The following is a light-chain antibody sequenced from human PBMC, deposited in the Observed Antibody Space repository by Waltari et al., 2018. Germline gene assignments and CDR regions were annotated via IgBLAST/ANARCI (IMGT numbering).Light chain of an antibody. CDR3: CSYAGRSTWV. V-gene: IGLV2-23*01. CDR1: SSDVGGYNL. Sequence: QSALTQPASVSGSPGQSITISCAGTSSDVGGYNLLPWYQHHPGKAPKLMIYEGSKRPSGVSNRFSGSKSGNTASLTISGLQAEDEADYYCCSYAGRSTWVFGGGTKLTVL. J-gene: IGLJ3*02. CDR2: EGS.